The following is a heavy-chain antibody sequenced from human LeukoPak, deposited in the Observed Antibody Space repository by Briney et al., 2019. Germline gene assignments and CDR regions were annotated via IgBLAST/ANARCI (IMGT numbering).Heavy chain of an antibody. CDR3: ARAAQYDIVL. Sequence: GGSLRLSCAVSGFTFSSYWMHWVRQAPGKGLVWVSGINTDGRRTFYADSVRGRFTISRDNAKNTLYLQMNSLRAEDTAVYYCARAAQYDIVLWGQGTLVTVSS. J-gene: IGHJ5*02. D-gene: IGHD3-9*01. CDR1: GFTFSSYW. V-gene: IGHV3-74*01. CDR2: INTDGRRT.